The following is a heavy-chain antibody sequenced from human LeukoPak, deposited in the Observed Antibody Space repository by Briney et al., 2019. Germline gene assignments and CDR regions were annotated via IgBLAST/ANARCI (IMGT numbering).Heavy chain of an antibody. Sequence: SETLSLTCTVSGGSISSFYWSWIRQPAGKGLEWIGRIYTSGNTNYNPSLKSRVTMSIDTSKNQFSLKLRSVTAADTAVYYCARDYYYDSSGYYYATLDYWGQGTLVTVSS. CDR3: ARDYYYDSSGYYYATLDY. D-gene: IGHD3-22*01. V-gene: IGHV4-4*07. CDR2: IYTSGNT. J-gene: IGHJ4*02. CDR1: GGSISSFY.